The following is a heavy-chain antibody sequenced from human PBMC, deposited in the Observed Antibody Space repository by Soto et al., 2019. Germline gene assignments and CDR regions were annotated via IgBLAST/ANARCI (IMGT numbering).Heavy chain of an antibody. CDR2: MNVDNGNT. CDR3: ARDPERTSRPLGWFDP. CDR1: GYTFSTYT. Sequence: QVQLVQSGAEVKKPGASVKVSCQASGYTFSTYTMHWVRQAPGQKLEWMGWMNVDNGNTKYSHKFQYSVTCTRDTSANTAYMELSSLRSEDTAIYYCARDPERTSRPLGWFDPWGQGTLVTVSS. V-gene: IGHV1-3*01. J-gene: IGHJ5*02. D-gene: IGHD2-2*01.